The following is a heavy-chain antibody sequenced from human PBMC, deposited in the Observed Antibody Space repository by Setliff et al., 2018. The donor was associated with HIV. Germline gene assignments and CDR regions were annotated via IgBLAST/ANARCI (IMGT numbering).Heavy chain of an antibody. D-gene: IGHD1-26*01. CDR3: ARGTRVGANDAFDI. J-gene: IGHJ3*02. CDR2: INPNSGGT. Sequence: ASVKVSCKASGGTFSKGAINWVRQAPGQGLEWMGRINPNSGGTNYAQKFQGRVTMTRDTSISTVYMELSRLRSDDTAVYYCARGTRVGANDAFDIWGQGTMVTVSS. CDR1: GGTFSKGA. V-gene: IGHV1-2*06.